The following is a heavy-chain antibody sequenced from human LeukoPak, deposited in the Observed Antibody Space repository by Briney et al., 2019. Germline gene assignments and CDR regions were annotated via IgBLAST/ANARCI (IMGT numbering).Heavy chain of an antibody. D-gene: IGHD2-15*01. J-gene: IGHJ2*01. Sequence: SETLSLTCTVSGGSISSSSYYWGWIRQPPGKGLEWIGSIYYSGSTYYNPSLKSRVTISVDTSKNQFSLKLSSVTAADTAVYYCASDNLGSRYWYFDLWGRGTLVTVSS. V-gene: IGHV4-39*07. CDR1: GGSISSSSYY. CDR2: IYYSGST. CDR3: ASDNLGSRYWYFDL.